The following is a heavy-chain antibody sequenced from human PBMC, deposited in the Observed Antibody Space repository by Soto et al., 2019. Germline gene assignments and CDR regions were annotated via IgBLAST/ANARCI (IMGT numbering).Heavy chain of an antibody. CDR2: INHSGRV. CDR3: STRAYDTNGYYRFDP. J-gene: IGHJ5*01. V-gene: IGHV4-34*01. D-gene: IGHD3-22*01. Sequence: QVQLQQWGAGLLKPSETLSLTCAVYGGSFSGHSWTWIRQSPGKGLEWIGDINHSGRVNYSPSLKSRVPISLDTSKNQFSLPLSAVTAADTAMYYCSTRAYDTNGYYRFDPWGQGTLVTVSS. CDR1: GGSFSGHS.